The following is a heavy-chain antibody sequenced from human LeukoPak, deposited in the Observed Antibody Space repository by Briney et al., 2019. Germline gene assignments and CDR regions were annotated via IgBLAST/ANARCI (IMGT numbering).Heavy chain of an antibody. CDR1: GFTFSSYA. V-gene: IGHV3-30*04. Sequence: PGGSLRLSCAASGFTFSSYAMHWVRQAPGKGLEWVAVISYDGSNKYYADSVKGRFTISRDNSKNTLYLQMNSLRAEDTAVYYCARVLVRGVIINYFDYWGQGTLVTVSS. J-gene: IGHJ4*02. D-gene: IGHD3-10*01. CDR2: ISYDGSNK. CDR3: ARVLVRGVIINYFDY.